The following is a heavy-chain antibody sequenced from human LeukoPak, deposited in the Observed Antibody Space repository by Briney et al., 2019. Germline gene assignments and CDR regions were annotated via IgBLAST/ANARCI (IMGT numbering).Heavy chain of an antibody. CDR2: ISSSGST. CDR3: ARGQWLVRGEYFDY. V-gene: IGHV4-61*02. CDR1: GDSISSGDYY. D-gene: IGHD6-19*01. J-gene: IGHJ4*02. Sequence: SETLSLTCTVSGDSISSGDYYWSWIRQPAGKGLEWIGRISSSGSTNYNPSLKSRVTISVDTSKNQFSLKLSSVTAADTAVYYCARGQWLVRGEYFDYWGQGTLVTVSS.